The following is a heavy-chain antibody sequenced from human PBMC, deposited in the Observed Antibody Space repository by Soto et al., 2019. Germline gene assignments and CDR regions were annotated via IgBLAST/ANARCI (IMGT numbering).Heavy chain of an antibody. D-gene: IGHD2-2*01. J-gene: IGHJ4*02. CDR2: INHSGST. CDR1: GESFSGFY. Sequence: TLSLTCAVYGESFSGFYWSWIRQSPGKGLEWIGEINHSGSTNYNPSLKTRVTISVDTSKNQFSLNLNSVTAADTAVYYCARGKGYCTTSSCRECGSCYYDYWGQGALATVSS. V-gene: IGHV4-34*01. CDR3: ARGKGYCTTSSCRECGSCYYDY.